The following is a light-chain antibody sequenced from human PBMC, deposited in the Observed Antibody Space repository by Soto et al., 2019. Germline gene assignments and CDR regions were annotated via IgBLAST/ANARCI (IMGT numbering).Light chain of an antibody. CDR3: QQYSHWPIT. CDR1: QSVSSN. V-gene: IGKV3-15*01. Sequence: EIVMTQSPATLSVSPGETATLSCRASQSVSSNLAWYQQKPGQAPRLLIYVASTRATGIPARFSGGGSETEFTLTISSLQSEDFAVYYCQQYSHWPITFGQGTRLEIE. J-gene: IGKJ5*01. CDR2: VAS.